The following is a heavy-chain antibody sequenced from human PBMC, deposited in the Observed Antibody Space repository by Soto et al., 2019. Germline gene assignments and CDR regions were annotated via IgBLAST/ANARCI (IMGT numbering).Heavy chain of an antibody. CDR2: IHDSGST. J-gene: IGHJ5*02. CDR3: ARXVRDSCSGFPTNNWLDP. CDR1: GGSISCFY. Sequence: SETLSLTCSVSGGSISCFYWTWVRQPPGKGLEWIGYIHDSGSTNYNPALESRVSISVDTSKNELSLKLSSVTAADTAMYYCARXVRDSCSGFPTNNWLDPWGQGTLVTVSS. D-gene: IGHD3-3*01. V-gene: IGHV4-59*01.